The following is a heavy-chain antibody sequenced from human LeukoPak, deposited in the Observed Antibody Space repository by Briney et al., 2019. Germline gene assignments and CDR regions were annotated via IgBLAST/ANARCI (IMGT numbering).Heavy chain of an antibody. CDR1: GFTCDDYA. Sequence: GGSLRLSCAASGFTCDDYAMHWVRQAPGKGLEWVSGISWNSGNIGYADSVKGRFTMSRDNAKKSPYLQMNSLRAEDTALYYCVKGARSWSGYPNWFDPWGQGTLVTVSS. V-gene: IGHV3-9*01. D-gene: IGHD3-3*01. J-gene: IGHJ5*02. CDR2: ISWNSGNI. CDR3: VKGARSWSGYPNWFDP.